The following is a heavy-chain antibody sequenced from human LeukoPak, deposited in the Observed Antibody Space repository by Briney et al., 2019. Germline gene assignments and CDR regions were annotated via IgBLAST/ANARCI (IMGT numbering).Heavy chain of an antibody. CDR2: TSSDEINK. Sequence: GGSLRLSCAVSGFSFRNYAMHWVRQAPGKGLEWVAVTSSDEINKYYADSVKGRFTISRDNSKNTLYLQMNSLRADDTAVYYCARVLVPAAIDYYFYGMDVWGQGTTVTVSS. CDR3: ARVLVPAAIDYYFYGMDV. D-gene: IGHD2-2*02. CDR1: GFSFRNYA. J-gene: IGHJ6*02. V-gene: IGHV3-30-3*01.